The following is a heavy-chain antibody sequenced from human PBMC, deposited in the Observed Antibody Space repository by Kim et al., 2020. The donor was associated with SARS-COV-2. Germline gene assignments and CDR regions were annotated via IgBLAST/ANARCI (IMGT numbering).Heavy chain of an antibody. D-gene: IGHD6-13*01. J-gene: IGHJ4*02. CDR1: GFTFSDYY. CDR2: ISSSSSYT. CDR3: ARLPATPPRGAAVGSLHY. V-gene: IGHV3-11*03. Sequence: GGSLRLSCAASGFTFSDYYMSWIRQAPGKGLEWVSYISSSSSYTNYADSVKGRFTISRDNAKNSLYLQMNSLRAEDTAVYYCARLPATPPRGAAVGSLHYWGQGTLVTVSS.